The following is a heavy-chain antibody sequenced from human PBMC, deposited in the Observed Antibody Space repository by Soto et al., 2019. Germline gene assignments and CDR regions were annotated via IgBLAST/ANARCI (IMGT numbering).Heavy chain of an antibody. J-gene: IGHJ4*02. CDR2: ISGSGGST. V-gene: IGHV3-23*01. D-gene: IGHD3-22*01. Sequence: EVQLLESGGGLVQRGGSLRLSCAASGFTFRTYAMSWVRQAPGKGLEWVSSISGSGGSTYYADSVKGRFTISRDNSKNTLYLQMNSLRAEDTAVYYCAKDYYFGSSATFDYWGQGTLVTVSS. CDR1: GFTFRTYA. CDR3: AKDYYFGSSATFDY.